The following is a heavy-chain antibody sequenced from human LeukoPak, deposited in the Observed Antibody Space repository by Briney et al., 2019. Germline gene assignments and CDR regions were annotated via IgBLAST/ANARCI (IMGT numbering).Heavy chain of an antibody. Sequence: ASVKVSCKASGYTFTGYYMHWVRQAPGQGLEWMGWINPNSGDTKYAQKFQGRVTMTRDTSISTAYMELSRLRSDDTAVYYCARGVDTDYFDYWGQGTLVTVSS. CDR3: ARGVDTDYFDY. V-gene: IGHV1-2*02. D-gene: IGHD2-2*02. CDR1: GYTFTGYY. CDR2: INPNSGDT. J-gene: IGHJ4*02.